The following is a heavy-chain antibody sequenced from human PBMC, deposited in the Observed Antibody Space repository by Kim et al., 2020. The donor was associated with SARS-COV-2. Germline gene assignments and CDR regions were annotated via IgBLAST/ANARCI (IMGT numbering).Heavy chain of an antibody. CDR2: INHSGST. J-gene: IGHJ4*02. Sequence: SETLSLTCAVYGGSFSGYYWSWIRQPPGKGLEWIGEINHSGSTNYNPSLKSRVTISVDTSKNQFSLKLSSVTAADTAVYYCARAHCTNGVCPDFDYWGQGTLGTVSS. CDR1: GGSFSGYY. D-gene: IGHD2-8*01. V-gene: IGHV4-34*01. CDR3: ARAHCTNGVCPDFDY.